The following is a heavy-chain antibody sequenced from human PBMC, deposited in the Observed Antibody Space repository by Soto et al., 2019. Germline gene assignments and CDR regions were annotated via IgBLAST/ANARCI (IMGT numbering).Heavy chain of an antibody. D-gene: IGHD1-1*01. CDR1: GYTFANYG. CDR3: VRDLKYLRVTGNWFDS. J-gene: IGHJ5*01. Sequence: QVQLMQSGNEVKKPGASVTVSCKASGYTFANYGISWVRQAPGQGLEWMGWISGNNGATNYAPKVQDRITMTLDTSTGVASMALRSLRSDDTAIYYCVRDLKYLRVTGNWFDSWGQGTLVTVSS. CDR2: ISGNNGAT. V-gene: IGHV1-18*04.